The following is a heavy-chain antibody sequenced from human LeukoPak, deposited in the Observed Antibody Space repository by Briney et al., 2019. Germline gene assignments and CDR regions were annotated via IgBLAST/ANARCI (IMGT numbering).Heavy chain of an antibody. D-gene: IGHD2-15*01. Sequence: SETLSLTCAVYGGSFSGYYWSWIRQPPGKGLEWIGEINHSGSTNYNSSLKSRVTISVDTSKNQFSLKLSSVTAADTAVYYCARRNGYPYCSGGSCHSGYFQRWGQGTLVTVSS. CDR1: GGSFSGYY. V-gene: IGHV4-34*01. CDR3: ARRNGYPYCSGGSCHSGYFQR. CDR2: INHSGST. J-gene: IGHJ1*01.